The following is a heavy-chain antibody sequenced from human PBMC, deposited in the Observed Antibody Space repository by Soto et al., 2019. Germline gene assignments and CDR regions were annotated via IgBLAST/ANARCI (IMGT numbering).Heavy chain of an antibody. D-gene: IGHD6-13*01. Sequence: GSGPAGEPTRTLTLTCTFSGFSLGTSGVGVGWIRQPPGKALEWLALIYWNDDKRYSPSLKSRLTITKDTSKNQVVLTMTNMDPVDTATYYXAHRQIAAADQYNWFDPWGQGTLVTVSS. CDR3: AHRQIAAADQYNWFDP. CDR2: IYWNDDK. CDR1: GFSLGTSGVG. V-gene: IGHV2-5*01. J-gene: IGHJ5*02.